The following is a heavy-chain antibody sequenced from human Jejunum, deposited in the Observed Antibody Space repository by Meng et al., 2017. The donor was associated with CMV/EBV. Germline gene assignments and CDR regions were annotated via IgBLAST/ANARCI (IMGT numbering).Heavy chain of an antibody. Sequence: VHHVGSGGALAQPGGSLRLSCAASGFTVSNNYMAWVRQAPGKGLEWVSVIYSGGSTYYGDSVKDRFTISRDTSKNTVYLQMDSLRAEDTAVYYCARGAGSSSSRRYLDYWGQGTLVTVSS. CDR1: GFTVSNNY. CDR3: ARGAGSSSSRRYLDY. CDR2: IYSGGST. D-gene: IGHD6-6*01. V-gene: IGHV3-66*01. J-gene: IGHJ4*03.